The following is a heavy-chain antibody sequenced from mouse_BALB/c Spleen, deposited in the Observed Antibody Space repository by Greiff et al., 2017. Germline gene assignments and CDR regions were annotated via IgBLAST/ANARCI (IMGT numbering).Heavy chain of an antibody. D-gene: IGHD4-1*01. J-gene: IGHJ2*01. V-gene: IGHV14-1*02. CDR3: ARDWDTYFDY. CDR2: IDPENGNT. CDR1: GFNIKDYY. Sequence: VQLKESGAELVRPGALVKLSCKASGFNIKDYYMHWVKQRPEQGLEWIGWIDPENGNTIYDPKFQGKASITADTSSNTAYLQLSSLTSEDTAVYYCARDWDTYFDYWGQGTTLTVSS.